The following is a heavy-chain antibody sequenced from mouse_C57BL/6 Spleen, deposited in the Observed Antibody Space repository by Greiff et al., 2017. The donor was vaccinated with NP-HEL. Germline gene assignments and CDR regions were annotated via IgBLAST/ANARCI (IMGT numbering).Heavy chain of an antibody. CDR2: INPGSGGT. D-gene: IGHD3-2*02. CDR3: AADSSGYAMDY. Sequence: QVQLQQSGAELVRPGTSVKVSCKASGYAFTNYLIEWVKQRPGQGLEWIGVINPGSGGTNYNEKFKGKATLTADKSSSTAYMQLSSLTSEDSAVYFCAADSSGYAMDYWGQGTSVTVSS. J-gene: IGHJ4*01. V-gene: IGHV1-54*01. CDR1: GYAFTNYL.